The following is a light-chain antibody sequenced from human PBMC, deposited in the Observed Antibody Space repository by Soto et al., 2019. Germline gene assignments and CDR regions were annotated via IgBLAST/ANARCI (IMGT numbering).Light chain of an antibody. CDR3: SSYTTSSTYV. J-gene: IGLJ1*01. CDR2: DVA. CDR1: STDVGRYNY. V-gene: IGLV2-14*01. Sequence: QSVLTQPASVSGSHRQPISISCTGTSTDVGRYNYVSWYQQHPGKAPKLMIYDVANRPSGVSNRFSGSKSGITASLTISGLQAEDEADYYCSSYTTSSTYVFGTGTKVNVL.